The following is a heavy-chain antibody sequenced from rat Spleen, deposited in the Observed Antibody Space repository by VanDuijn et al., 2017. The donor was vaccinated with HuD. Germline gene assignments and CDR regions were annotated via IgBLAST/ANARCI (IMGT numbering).Heavy chain of an antibody. CDR3: ARRGAYGYDGSYFDY. J-gene: IGHJ2*01. Sequence: VQLVESGGGLVQPGKSLKLSCSASGFTFSTYGMHWIRQAPGKGLDWVAYISSSSDTVYVDAVKERFTISRDIAKNTLYLQLNSLKSEDTAIYYCARRGAYGYDGSYFDYWGQGVLVTVSS. D-gene: IGHD1-12*03. CDR2: ISSSSDT. CDR1: GFTFSTYG. V-gene: IGHV5-62*01.